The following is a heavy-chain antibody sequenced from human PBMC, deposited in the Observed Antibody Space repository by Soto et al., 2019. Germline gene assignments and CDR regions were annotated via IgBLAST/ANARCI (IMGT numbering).Heavy chain of an antibody. CDR2: ISPLKGRT. CDR3: AMDYGDRPEYFKH. CDR1: GYTFTSYG. V-gene: IGHV1-18*04. J-gene: IGHJ1*01. D-gene: IGHD4-17*01. Sequence: QVQLVQSGPDLKRPGASMKVSCKASGYTFTSYGISWVRQAPGQGLEWMAWISPLKGRTQYSQKAQGRVTLSTDTSSNTAYMEMTTLRVDDTAVYYCAMDYGDRPEYFKHCGQGTLVTFS.